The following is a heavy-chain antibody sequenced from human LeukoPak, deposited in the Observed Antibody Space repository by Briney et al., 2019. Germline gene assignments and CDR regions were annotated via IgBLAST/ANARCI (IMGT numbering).Heavy chain of an antibody. CDR3: ARTIFGVVIPGVDYYYYYMDV. CDR2: IIPIFGTA. D-gene: IGHD3-3*01. CDR1: GGTSSSYA. Sequence: ASVKVSCKASGGTSSSYAISWVRQAPGQGLEWMGGIIPIFGTANYAQKFQGRVTITADESTSTAYMELSSLRSEDTAVYYCARTIFGVVIPGVDYYYYYMDVWGKGTTVTVSS. V-gene: IGHV1-69*13. J-gene: IGHJ6*03.